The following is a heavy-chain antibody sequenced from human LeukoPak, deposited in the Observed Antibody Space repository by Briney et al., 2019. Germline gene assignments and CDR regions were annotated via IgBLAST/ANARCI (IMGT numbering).Heavy chain of an antibody. Sequence: SETLSLTCAVYGGSFSGYYWSWIRQPPGKGLEWIGEINHSGSTNYNPSLKSRVTISVDTSKNQFSLKLSSVTAADTTVYYCALLVPAAISGSSSCRDYWGQGTLVTVSS. CDR3: ALLVPAAISGSSSCRDY. CDR2: INHSGST. D-gene: IGHD2-2*01. J-gene: IGHJ4*02. V-gene: IGHV4-34*01. CDR1: GGSFSGYY.